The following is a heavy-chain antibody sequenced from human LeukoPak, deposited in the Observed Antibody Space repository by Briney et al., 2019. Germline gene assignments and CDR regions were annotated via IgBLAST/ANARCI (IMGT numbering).Heavy chain of an antibody. J-gene: IGHJ2*01. D-gene: IGHD4-17*01. CDR3: AGALPSYAYGDYGGETPYWYVDL. Sequence: GASVNLSSKASGGTFSIYAISWVRQAPGQGLEWMGGIIPIFGTATSAQTFQGRVTITADESTSTAYMELGSLRSEDTAVYYCAGALPSYAYGDYGGETPYWYVDLWGRGTLVTVSS. CDR1: GGTFSIYA. CDR2: IIPIFGTA. V-gene: IGHV1-69*13.